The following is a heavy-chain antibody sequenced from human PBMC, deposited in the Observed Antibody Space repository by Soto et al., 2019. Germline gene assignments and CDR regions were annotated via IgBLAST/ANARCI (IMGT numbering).Heavy chain of an antibody. J-gene: IGHJ4*02. CDR3: ARTAWHSFDS. CDR1: GGSINSGGYY. V-gene: IGHV4-31*03. Sequence: PSETLSLTCTVSGGSINSGGYYWSWIRQHPGKGLEWIGYIYYSGSTFYNPSLKSRITISSDTSKNQFSLKLNSVTAADTAVYYCARTAWHSFDSWGQGTLVTV. CDR2: IYYSGST. D-gene: IGHD2-21*02.